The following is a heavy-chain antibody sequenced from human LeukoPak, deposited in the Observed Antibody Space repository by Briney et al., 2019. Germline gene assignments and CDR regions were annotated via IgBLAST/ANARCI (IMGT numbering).Heavy chain of an antibody. V-gene: IGHV3-21*01. J-gene: IGHJ4*02. Sequence: PGGSLRLSCAASGFTFSSYSMNWVRQAPGKGLEWVSSISSSSSYIYYADSVKGRFTISRDNAKNSLYLQINSLRAEDTAVYYCARVLDTPMVYGTLGYWGQGTLVTVSS. CDR2: ISSSSSYI. CDR3: ARVLDTPMVYGTLGY. CDR1: GFTFSSYS. D-gene: IGHD5-18*01.